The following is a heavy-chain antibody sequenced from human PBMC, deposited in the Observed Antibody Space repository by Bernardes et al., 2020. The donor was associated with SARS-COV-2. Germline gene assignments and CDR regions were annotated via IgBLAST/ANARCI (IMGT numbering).Heavy chain of an antibody. CDR1: GHTFTGYY. CDR3: ARAGSYGYYYYYGMDV. Sequence: ASVKVSCKASGHTFTGYYMHWVRQAPGQGLEWMGWNNPNSGGTNHAQQLQGWVTMTRDTSISTAYMELSRLRSDDTAVYYCARAGSYGYYYYYGMDVWGQGTTVTVSS. V-gene: IGHV1-2*04. J-gene: IGHJ6*02. D-gene: IGHD5-18*01. CDR2: NNPNSGGT.